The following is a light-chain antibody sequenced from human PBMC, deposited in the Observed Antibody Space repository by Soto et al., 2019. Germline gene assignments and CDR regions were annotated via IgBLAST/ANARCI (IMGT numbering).Light chain of an antibody. CDR2: GAS. CDR3: QQYGSFPWT. V-gene: IGKV3-20*01. CDR1: QNIRSS. J-gene: IGKJ1*01. Sequence: EVVMTQSPASLSASPGERVTLSFSASQNIRSSLAWYQQRPGQAPRLLIYGASSRATGIPDRFSGSGSGTDFTLTISRLEPEDFAVYYCQQYGSFPWTFGQGTKVDIK.